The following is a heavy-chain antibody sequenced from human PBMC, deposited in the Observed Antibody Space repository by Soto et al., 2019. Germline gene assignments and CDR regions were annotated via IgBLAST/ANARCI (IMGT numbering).Heavy chain of an antibody. CDR1: GGSISSYY. CDR2: IYNSGST. CDR3: ARAPYGSGTKPYYFDY. Sequence: QVQLQESGPGLVKPSETLSLTCTVSGGSISSYYWSWIGQPPGKGLEWIGFIYNSGSTNYNPSLKSRVTISMDTSRTQFSLILSSVTAADTAVYYCARAPYGSGTKPYYFDYWGQGTLVTVSS. D-gene: IGHD3-10*01. V-gene: IGHV4-59*01. J-gene: IGHJ4*02.